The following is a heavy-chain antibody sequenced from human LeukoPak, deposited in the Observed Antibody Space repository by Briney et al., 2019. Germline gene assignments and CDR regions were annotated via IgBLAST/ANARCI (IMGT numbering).Heavy chain of an antibody. V-gene: IGHV4-34*01. Sequence: SETLSLTCAVYGGSFSGYYWSWIRQPPGKGLEWIGEINHSGSTNYNPSLKSRVTISVDTSKNQFSLKLSSVTAADTALYYCARGDYSNSYYFDYWGQGTLVTVSS. CDR2: INHSGST. D-gene: IGHD4-11*01. J-gene: IGHJ4*02. CDR1: GGSFSGYY. CDR3: ARGDYSNSYYFDY.